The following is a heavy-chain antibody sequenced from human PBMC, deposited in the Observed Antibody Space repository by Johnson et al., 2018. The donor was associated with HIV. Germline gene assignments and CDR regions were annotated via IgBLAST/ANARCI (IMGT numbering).Heavy chain of an antibody. D-gene: IGHD3-22*01. CDR1: EFTFGSFT. CDR3: ASNLPYDSSGYYYSGRDAFDI. Sequence: QVQLVESGGGVVQPGRSLTLSCAASEFTFGSFTMHWVRQAPGKGLEWVAVISYDASNKYYADSVKGRFTISRDSSKNSLYLQMNSLRAEDTAVYYCASNLPYDSSGYYYSGRDAFDIWGQGTMVTVSS. CDR2: ISYDASNK. V-gene: IGHV3-30-3*01. J-gene: IGHJ3*02.